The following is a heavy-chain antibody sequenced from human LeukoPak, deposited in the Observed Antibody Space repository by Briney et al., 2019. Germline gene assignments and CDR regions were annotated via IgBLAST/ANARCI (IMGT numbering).Heavy chain of an antibody. CDR2: IDPSDSYT. J-gene: IGHJ4*02. D-gene: IGHD5-24*01. CDR1: GYSFTSYW. Sequence: GASLNISSKCSGYSFTSYWISWVRQMPGKDMDWKGRIDPSDSYTTSSPSFQGHVSISADKSISTAYLQWSSLKASDTAMDYFARQRDGADYWGQGTLVTVSS. CDR3: ARQRDGADY. V-gene: IGHV5-10-1*01.